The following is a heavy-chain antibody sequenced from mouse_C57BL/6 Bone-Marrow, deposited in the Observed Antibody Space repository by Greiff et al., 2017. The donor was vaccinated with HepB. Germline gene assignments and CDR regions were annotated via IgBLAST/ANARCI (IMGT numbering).Heavy chain of an antibody. J-gene: IGHJ2*01. CDR2: INPNNGGT. CDR3: AKWMSTMVTTRNFDY. D-gene: IGHD2-2*01. V-gene: IGHV1-26*01. CDR1: GYTFTDYY. Sequence: EVQLQQSGPELVKPGASVKISCKASGYTFTDYYMNWVKQSHGKSLEWIGDINPNNGGTSYNQKFKGKATLTVDKSSITAYMELRSLTSEDSAVYYCAKWMSTMVTTRNFDYWGQGTTLTVSS.